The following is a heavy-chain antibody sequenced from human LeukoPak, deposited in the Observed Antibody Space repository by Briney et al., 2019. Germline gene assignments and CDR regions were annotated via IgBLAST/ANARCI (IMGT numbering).Heavy chain of an antibody. V-gene: IGHV4-39*07. Sequence: SETLSLTCTVSGDSISRSTYYWAWIRQPPGKGLEWIGSVYYGRSPYFNPSLESRATISVDTSKNQFSLKLSSVTAADTAVYYCATSLITGTTTPFDYWGQGTLVTVSS. D-gene: IGHD1-7*01. CDR3: ATSLITGTTTPFDY. CDR2: VYYGRSP. CDR1: GDSISRSTYY. J-gene: IGHJ4*02.